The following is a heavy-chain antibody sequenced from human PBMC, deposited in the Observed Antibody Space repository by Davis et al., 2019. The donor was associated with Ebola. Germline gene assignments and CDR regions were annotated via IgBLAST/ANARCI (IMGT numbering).Heavy chain of an antibody. CDR2: IKSKTDGGTT. CDR3: TKDYGGTSDY. CDR1: GFTFSNAW. V-gene: IGHV3-15*07. Sequence: GGSLRLSCAASGFTFSNAWMNWVRQAPGKGLEWVGRIKSKTDGGTTDYAAPVKGRFTISRDDSKSIAYLQMNSLKTEDTAVYYCTKDYGGTSDYWGQGTLVTVSS. D-gene: IGHD4-23*01. J-gene: IGHJ4*02.